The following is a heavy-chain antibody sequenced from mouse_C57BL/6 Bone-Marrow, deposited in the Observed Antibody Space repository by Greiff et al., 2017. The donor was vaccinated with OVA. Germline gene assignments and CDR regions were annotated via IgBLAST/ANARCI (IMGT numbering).Heavy chain of an antibody. CDR2: ISYDGSN. Sequence: VQLQQSGPGLVKPSQSLSLTCSVTGYSITSGYYWNWIRQFPGNQLEWMGYISYDGSNNYNPSLKNRISITRDTSKNQFFLKLNAVTTEDTATYDGARYYGYGPYYCDYWGQGTTLTVSS. J-gene: IGHJ2*01. D-gene: IGHD2-2*01. V-gene: IGHV3-6*01. CDR1: GYSITSGYY. CDR3: ARYYGYGPYYCDY.